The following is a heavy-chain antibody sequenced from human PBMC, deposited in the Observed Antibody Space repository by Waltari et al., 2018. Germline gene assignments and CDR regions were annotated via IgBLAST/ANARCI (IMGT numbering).Heavy chain of an antibody. CDR1: GFTVSSNY. CDR2: CYSNCRT. J-gene: IGHJ3*02. V-gene: IGHV3-53*01. Sequence: EVQLVESGGGLIQPGGSLRLSCAASGFTVSSNYMNWVRQAPGKGVEWVSVCYSNCRTYYPKSGKGRFTHSRDKSKNTLELQMNSLGAEDTAVDYCAGDATDYYGSGSVRDAFEIWGQGTMVTVSS. D-gene: IGHD3-10*01. CDR3: AGDATDYYGSGSVRDAFEI.